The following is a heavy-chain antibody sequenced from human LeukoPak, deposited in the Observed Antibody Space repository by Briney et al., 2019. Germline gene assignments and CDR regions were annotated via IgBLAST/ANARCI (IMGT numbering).Heavy chain of an antibody. J-gene: IGHJ4*02. V-gene: IGHV4-59*01. CDR3: ARVVSKTFDY. CDR1: GGSISSYY. Sequence: SETLSLTCTVSGGSISSYYWSWIRQPPGKGLEWIGYIYYSGSTNYNPSLKSRVTISVDTSKNQFSLKLSSVTAADTAVYYCARVVSKTFDYWGQGTLVTVSS. D-gene: IGHD1-14*01. CDR2: IYYSGST.